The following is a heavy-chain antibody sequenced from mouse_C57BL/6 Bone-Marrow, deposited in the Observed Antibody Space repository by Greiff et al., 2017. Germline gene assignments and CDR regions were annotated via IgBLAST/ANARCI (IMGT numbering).Heavy chain of an antibody. Sequence: VQLQQSGAELVRPGTSVKVSCKASGYAFTNYLIEWVKQRPGQGLEWIGVINTGSGGTNYNEKFKGTATLTADKSSSTVYMQLSSLTSEDSAVYFCAREASNWFAYWGQGTLVTVSA. V-gene: IGHV1-54*01. J-gene: IGHJ3*01. CDR1: GYAFTNYL. CDR3: AREASNWFAY. CDR2: INTGSGGT. D-gene: IGHD2-10*02.